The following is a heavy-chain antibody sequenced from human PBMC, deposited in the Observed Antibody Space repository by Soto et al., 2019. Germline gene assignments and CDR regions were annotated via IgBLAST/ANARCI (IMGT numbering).Heavy chain of an antibody. CDR3: ARDPGQDEAIDY. J-gene: IGHJ4*02. Sequence: QVQVVESGGGVVQPGTSLRLSCAACGVTFGPFGMHWVRQAPGKGLEWVAVIWQDVKVKFYSESVEGRFSISRDNSKNTLYLQMNTLRVDDTAVYYCARDPGQDEAIDYWGQGTLVIVSS. CDR2: IWQDVKVK. CDR1: GVTFGPFG. V-gene: IGHV3-33*01.